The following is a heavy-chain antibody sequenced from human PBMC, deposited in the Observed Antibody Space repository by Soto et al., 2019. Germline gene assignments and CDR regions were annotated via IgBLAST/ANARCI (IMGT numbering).Heavy chain of an antibody. Sequence: EVQLVESGGVVVQPGGSLRLSCAASGFTFDDYTMHWVRQAPGKGLEWVSLVSWDGGSTYYADYVKGRFTISRDNSKNSLYLQMNSLRTEDTALYYCAKDMGYSSGWLNDAFDIWGQGTMVTVSS. J-gene: IGHJ3*02. CDR2: VSWDGGST. D-gene: IGHD6-19*01. CDR1: GFTFDDYT. V-gene: IGHV3-43*01. CDR3: AKDMGYSSGWLNDAFDI.